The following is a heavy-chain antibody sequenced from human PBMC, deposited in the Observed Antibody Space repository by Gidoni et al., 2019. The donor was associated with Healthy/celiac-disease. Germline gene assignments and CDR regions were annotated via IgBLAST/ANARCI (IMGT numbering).Heavy chain of an antibody. J-gene: IGHJ5*02. CDR2: IYYSGST. V-gene: IGHV4-31*03. CDR1: GGSISSGGYY. CDR3: ARGYCSSTSCRKNWFDP. D-gene: IGHD2-2*01. Sequence: QVQLQESGPGLVKPSQTLSLTCTFSGGSISSGGYYWSWIRQHPGKGLEWIGYIYYSGSTYYNPSVKSRVTISVDTSKNQFSLKLSSVTAADTAVYYCARGYCSSTSCRKNWFDPWGQGTLVTVSS.